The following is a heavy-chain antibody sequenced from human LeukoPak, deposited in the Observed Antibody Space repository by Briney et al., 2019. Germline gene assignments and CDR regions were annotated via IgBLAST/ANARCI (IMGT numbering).Heavy chain of an antibody. CDR3: ATIAAAVHYFDY. D-gene: IGHD6-13*01. V-gene: IGHV4-38-2*01. J-gene: IGHJ4*02. CDR1: GYSISSGYY. Sequence: SETLSLTCAVSGYSISSGYYWGWIRQPPGKGLEWIGSIYHSGSTYYNPSLKSRVTISVDTSKNQFSLKLSSVTAADTDVYYCATIAAAVHYFDYWGQGTLVTVSS. CDR2: IYHSGST.